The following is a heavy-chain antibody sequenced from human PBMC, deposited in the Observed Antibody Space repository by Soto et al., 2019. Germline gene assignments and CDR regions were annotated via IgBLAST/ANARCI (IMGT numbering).Heavy chain of an antibody. CDR3: TMWPGNGQSNFKY. V-gene: IGHV3-49*04. D-gene: IGHD2-21*01. J-gene: IGHJ4*02. CDR2: VRSGGTS. CDR1: GFTFSDYV. Sequence: GGSLRLSCTAYGFTFSDYVMTWVRQAPGKGLEFVGAVRSGGTSEYAASVKDRFSVSRDDSKRIAYVQMNSLKTDDTAMYYCTMWPGNGQSNFKYWGQGVLVTV.